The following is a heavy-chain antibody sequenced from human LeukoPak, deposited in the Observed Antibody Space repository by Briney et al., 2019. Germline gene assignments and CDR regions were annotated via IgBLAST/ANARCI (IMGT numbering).Heavy chain of an antibody. CDR1: GGTFSSYA. Sequence: ASVNVSCTASGGTFSSYAISWVRQAPGQGLEWMGWISAYNGNTNYAQKLQGRVTMTTDTSTSTAYMELRSLRSDDTAVYYCARDMGVAGSWGQGTLVTVSS. CDR3: ARDMGVAGS. J-gene: IGHJ4*02. CDR2: ISAYNGNT. V-gene: IGHV1-18*01. D-gene: IGHD6-19*01.